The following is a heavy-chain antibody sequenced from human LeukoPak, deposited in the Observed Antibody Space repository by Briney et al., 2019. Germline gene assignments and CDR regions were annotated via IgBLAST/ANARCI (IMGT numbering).Heavy chain of an antibody. CDR3: ARGGVATAYYFDY. CDR2: ISSNGGST. Sequence: GGSLRLSCAASGFTFSSYAMHWVRQAPGKGLEYVSAISSNGGSTYYANSVKVRFTISRDNSKNTLYLQMGSLRAEDMAVYYCARGGVATAYYFDYWGQGTLVT. CDR1: GFTFSSYA. J-gene: IGHJ4*02. V-gene: IGHV3-64*01. D-gene: IGHD5-12*01.